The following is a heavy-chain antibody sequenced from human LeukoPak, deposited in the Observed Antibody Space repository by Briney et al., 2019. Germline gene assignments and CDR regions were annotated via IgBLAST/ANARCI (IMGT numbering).Heavy chain of an antibody. J-gene: IGHJ3*02. V-gene: IGHV3-7*01. CDR2: IRRDGSET. CDR1: GFTFSGYA. Sequence: GGTLRLSCAASGFTFSGYAMNWVRRAPGKGLEWVANIRRDGSETHYVDSVMGRFTISRDNAKNSLYLQMNSLRAEDTAVYYCARDDTHYGSSGSFYDAFDIWGQGTMVTVSS. D-gene: IGHD3-22*01. CDR3: ARDDTHYGSSGSFYDAFDI.